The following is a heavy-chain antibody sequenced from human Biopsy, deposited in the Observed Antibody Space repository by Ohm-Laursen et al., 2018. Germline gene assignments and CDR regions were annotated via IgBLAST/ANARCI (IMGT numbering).Heavy chain of an antibody. J-gene: IGHJ4*02. V-gene: IGHV1-24*01. CDR3: AADINVWNVNY. CDR2: FAPENGKT. CDR1: GYTLTELS. Sequence: ASVKASCKVSGYTLTELSMHWVRQAPGKGLEWMGGFAPENGKTVYAQNFQARVSMTEDTSTDTAYMELGSLRSEDTAVYYCAADINVWNVNYWGQGTQVTVSS. D-gene: IGHD1-1*01.